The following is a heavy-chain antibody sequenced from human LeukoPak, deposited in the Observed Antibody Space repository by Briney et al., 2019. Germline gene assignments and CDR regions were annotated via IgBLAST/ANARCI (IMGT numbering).Heavy chain of an antibody. CDR3: ARDYHILTGALDY. V-gene: IGHV1-46*03. D-gene: IGHD3-9*01. CDR1: GYTFTSYY. J-gene: IGHJ4*02. CDR2: INPSGGST. Sequence: ASVKVSCKASGYTFTSYYMHWVRQAPGQGLEWMGIINPSGGSTSYAQKFQGRVTMTRDTSTSTVYMEVSSLRFEDTAVYYCARDYHILTGALDYWGRGTLVTVSS.